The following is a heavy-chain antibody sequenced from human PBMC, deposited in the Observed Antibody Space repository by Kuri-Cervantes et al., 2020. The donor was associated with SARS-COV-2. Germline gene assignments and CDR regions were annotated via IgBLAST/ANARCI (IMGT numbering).Heavy chain of an antibody. CDR2: IYYSGST. CDR3: ARGNGGRDAFDI. Sequence: GSLRLSCTVSGGSISSSSYYWGWIRQPPGKGLEWIGSIYYSGSTYYNPPLKSRVTISVDTSKNQFSLKLSSVTAADTAVYYCARGNGGRDAFDIWGQGTMVTVSS. J-gene: IGHJ3*02. D-gene: IGHD2-8*01. V-gene: IGHV4-39*07. CDR1: GGSISSSSYY.